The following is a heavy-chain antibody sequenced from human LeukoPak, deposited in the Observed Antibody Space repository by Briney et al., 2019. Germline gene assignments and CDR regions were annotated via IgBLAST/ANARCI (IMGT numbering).Heavy chain of an antibody. CDR1: GFTFSDYY. CDR3: ARGPREPRPFDWFDP. D-gene: IGHD1-26*01. V-gene: IGHV3-11*01. CDR2: ISSSGSTI. J-gene: IGHJ5*02. Sequence: PGGSLRLSCAASGFTFSDYYMSWIRQAPGKGLEWVSYISSSGSTIYYADSVKGRFTISRDNAKNSLYLQMNSLRAEDTAVYYCARGPREPRPFDWFDPWGQGTLVTVSS.